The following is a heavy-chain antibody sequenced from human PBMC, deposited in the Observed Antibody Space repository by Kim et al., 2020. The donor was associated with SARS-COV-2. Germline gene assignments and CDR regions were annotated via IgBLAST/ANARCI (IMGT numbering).Heavy chain of an antibody. V-gene: IGHV3-21*01. CDR1: GFTFSSYS. CDR2: ISSSSSYI. Sequence: GGSLRLSCAASGFTFSSYSMNWVRQAPGKGLEWVSSISSSSSYIYYADSVKGRFTISRDNAKNSLYLQMKSLRAEDTAVYYCARAQSSSWPRFDYWGQGTLVTVSS. CDR3: ARAQSSSWPRFDY. J-gene: IGHJ4*02. D-gene: IGHD6-13*01.